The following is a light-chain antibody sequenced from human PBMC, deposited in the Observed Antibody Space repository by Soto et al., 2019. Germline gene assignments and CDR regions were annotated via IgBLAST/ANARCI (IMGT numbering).Light chain of an antibody. Sequence: EIVLTQSPGTLSFSPGERATLSCRARQSVNSSYLAWHQQKPGQAPRLLIYGASSRATGTPDRFSGSGSGTDVTLTISRLEPEDIAVYYCLQYGSTPPITFGQGTRLEIK. CDR1: QSVNSSY. V-gene: IGKV3-20*01. CDR2: GAS. J-gene: IGKJ5*01. CDR3: LQYGSTPPIT.